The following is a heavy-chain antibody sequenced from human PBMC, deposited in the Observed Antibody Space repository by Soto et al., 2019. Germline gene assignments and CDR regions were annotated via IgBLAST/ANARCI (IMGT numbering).Heavy chain of an antibody. CDR3: AKTYYYDSSGYLIQGPFDY. CDR1: GFTFSSYA. D-gene: IGHD3-22*01. Sequence: GGSLRLSCAASGFTFSSYAMSWVRQAPGKGLEWVSAISGSGGSTYYADSVKGRFTISRDNSKNTLYLQMNSLRAEDTAVYYCAKTYYYDSSGYLIQGPFDYWGQGTLVTVSS. V-gene: IGHV3-23*01. CDR2: ISGSGGST. J-gene: IGHJ4*02.